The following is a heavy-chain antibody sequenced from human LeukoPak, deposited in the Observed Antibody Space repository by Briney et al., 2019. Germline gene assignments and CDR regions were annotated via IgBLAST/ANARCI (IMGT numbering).Heavy chain of an antibody. D-gene: IGHD3-16*01. J-gene: IGHJ6*03. CDR1: GGSISSYY. V-gene: IGHV4-59*01. CDR2: IYYSGST. CDR3: AGSPGEYYYMDV. Sequence: SETLSLTCTVSGGSISSYYWSWIRQPPGKGLEWIGYIYYSGSTNYNPSLKSRVTISLDTSKNQISLILTSVSAADTAVYYCAGSPGEYYYMDVWASGTTVTVSS.